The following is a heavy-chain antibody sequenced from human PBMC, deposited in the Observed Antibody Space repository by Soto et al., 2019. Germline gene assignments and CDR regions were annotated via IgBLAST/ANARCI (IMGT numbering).Heavy chain of an antibody. CDR1: GFSLTTSGVG. V-gene: IGHV2-5*02. J-gene: IGHJ4*02. Sequence: QITLMESGPTLVKPTQTLTLTCTFSGFSLTTSGVGVGWIRQPPGKALEWLALIYWDDDRRYSPSLKNRLTVTKDTSRHQVVLAMTNMDPVDTATYYCAHNHYYDSSGYYGLLDYWGQGTLVTVSS. D-gene: IGHD3-22*01. CDR2: IYWDDDR. CDR3: AHNHYYDSSGYYGLLDY.